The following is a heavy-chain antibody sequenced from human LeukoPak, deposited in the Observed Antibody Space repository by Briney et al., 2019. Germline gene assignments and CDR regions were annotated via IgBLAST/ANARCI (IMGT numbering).Heavy chain of an antibody. J-gene: IGHJ3*01. CDR2: ISSGSSYI. D-gene: IGHD3-10*01. CDR1: GFTFSDYY. CDR3: ARGGSGRTQDDTFDV. V-gene: IGHV3-11*06. Sequence: GGSLRLSCAASGFTFSDYYMSWIRQAPGKGLEWVSSISSGSSYIYYADSVQGRFTISRDNAKNSLSLQMNSLRAEDRAVYYCARGGSGRTQDDTFDVWGQGTMVTVSS.